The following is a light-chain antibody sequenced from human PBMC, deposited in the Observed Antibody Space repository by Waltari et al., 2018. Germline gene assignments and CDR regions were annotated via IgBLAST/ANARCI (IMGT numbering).Light chain of an antibody. J-gene: IGKJ4*01. V-gene: IGKV3-20*01. CDR3: QQYGTSVLVS. CDR1: QSLNNNY. CDR2: DTS. Sequence: IVLTQSPGTLSLSPGERAPLSCRASQSLNNNYLAWYQQKPGQAPRLLIYDTSTRATGIPDRFSGSGSGTDFTLTISRLEPEDFAVYYCQQYGTSVLVSFGGGTKVEIK.